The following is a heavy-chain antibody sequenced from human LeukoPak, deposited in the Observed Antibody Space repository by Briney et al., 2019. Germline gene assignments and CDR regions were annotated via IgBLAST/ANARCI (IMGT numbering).Heavy chain of an antibody. CDR1: GYSFTSSW. CDR2: IYPGDSDT. D-gene: IGHD5-18*01. V-gene: IGHV5-51*01. CDR3: ARRYSGYSYSYYFDY. Sequence: GESLKISCKGSGYSFTSSWIGWVRQMPGKGLEWMEIIYPGDSDTRYSPSFQGQVTISADKSISTAYLQWSSLKASDTAMYYCARRYSGYSYSYYFDYWGQGTLVTVSS. J-gene: IGHJ4*02.